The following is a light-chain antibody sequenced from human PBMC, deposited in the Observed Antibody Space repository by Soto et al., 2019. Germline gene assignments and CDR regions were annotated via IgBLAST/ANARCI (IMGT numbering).Light chain of an antibody. CDR3: QQTYSAST. V-gene: IGKV1-39*01. J-gene: IGKJ1*01. CDR1: QIVITY. Sequence: DIQVTQSPSSLSASVGDRVTITCRASQIVITYLNWYQQEPGKAPRLLIHGASSLQSGVPSRFSGSGSGTVFTLTISSLQPEDFATYYCQQTYSASTFGQGTKVEVK. CDR2: GAS.